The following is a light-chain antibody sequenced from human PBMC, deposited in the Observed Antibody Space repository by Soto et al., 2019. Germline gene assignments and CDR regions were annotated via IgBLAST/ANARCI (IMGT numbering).Light chain of an antibody. CDR1: SSNIGADYD. J-gene: IGLJ1*01. CDR2: GNN. V-gene: IGLV1-40*01. Sequence: QSALTKPPSVSGAPGQSVTISCTGRSSNIGADYDVHWYQQIPGTAPKFLIYGNNNRPSGVPDRFSGSKSGTSASLAITGLQAEDEADYYCQSYDSSLSGSVFGTGTKVTVL. CDR3: QSYDSSLSGSV.